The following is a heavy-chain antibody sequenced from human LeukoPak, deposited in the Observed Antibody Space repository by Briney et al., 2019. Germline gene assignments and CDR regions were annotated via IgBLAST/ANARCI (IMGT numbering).Heavy chain of an antibody. V-gene: IGHV1-8*03. CDR1: GYTFTSYD. Sequence: ASVKVSCKASGYTFTSYDINWVRQATGQGLEWMGWMNPNSGNTDYAQKFQGRVTITRNSSISTAYMELSSPRSEDTAVYYCAREGRMTGTTAPDYWGQGTLVTVSS. CDR3: AREGRMTGTTAPDY. D-gene: IGHD1-7*01. CDR2: MNPNSGNT. J-gene: IGHJ4*02.